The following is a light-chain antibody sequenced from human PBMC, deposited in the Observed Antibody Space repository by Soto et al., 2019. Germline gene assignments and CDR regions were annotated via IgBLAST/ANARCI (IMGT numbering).Light chain of an antibody. Sequence: DIQMTQSPSTLSASIGDRVAITCRASDNIGPWVAWYQQKPGKAPKLLIYKASPLETGAPPRFAGSGSGTGFTLTITRLQPDDSATYYCQHYNSYSRTFGQGTKVEV. CDR2: KAS. J-gene: IGKJ1*01. CDR3: QHYNSYSRT. CDR1: DNIGPW. V-gene: IGKV1-5*03.